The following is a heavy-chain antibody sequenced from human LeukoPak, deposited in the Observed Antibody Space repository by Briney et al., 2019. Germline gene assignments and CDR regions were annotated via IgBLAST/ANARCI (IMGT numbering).Heavy chain of an antibody. V-gene: IGHV7-4-1*02. D-gene: IGHD3-16*02. Sequence: GASVKVSCKASGYTFSNYAMNWVRQAPGQGLEWMGWINTNTGNPTYAQGFTGRFVFSLDTSVSTAYLQISSLKAEDTAVYYCARASPGNYDYVWGSYRYFDYWGQGTLVTVSS. CDR1: GYTFSNYA. CDR3: ARASPGNYDYVWGSYRYFDY. CDR2: INTNTGNP. J-gene: IGHJ4*02.